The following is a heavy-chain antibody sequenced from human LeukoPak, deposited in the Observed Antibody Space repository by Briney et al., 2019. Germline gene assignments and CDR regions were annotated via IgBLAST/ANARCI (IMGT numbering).Heavy chain of an antibody. CDR3: ARRRSSWTPFDY. Sequence: ASVKVSCKASGYTFTSYDINWVRQATGQGLEWMGWMNPNSGNTGYAQKFQGRVTITRNTSISTAYMELSSLRSEDTAVYYCARRRSSWTPFDYWGQGTLVTVPS. D-gene: IGHD6-13*01. CDR1: GYTFTSYD. V-gene: IGHV1-8*03. CDR2: MNPNSGNT. J-gene: IGHJ4*02.